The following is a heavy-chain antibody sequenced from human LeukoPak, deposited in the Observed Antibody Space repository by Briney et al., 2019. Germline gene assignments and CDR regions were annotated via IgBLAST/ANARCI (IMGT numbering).Heavy chain of an antibody. D-gene: IGHD6-13*01. CDR2: IKQDGSEK. CDR3: ARDRKAAAGGVSDY. CDR1: GFTFSSYW. Sequence: GGSLRLSCAASGFTFSSYWMSWVRQAPGKGLEWVANIKQDGSEKYYVDSVKGRFTISRDNAKNSLYLQMNSLRAEDTAVYYCARDRKAAAGGVSDYWGQGTLATVSS. V-gene: IGHV3-7*01. J-gene: IGHJ4*02.